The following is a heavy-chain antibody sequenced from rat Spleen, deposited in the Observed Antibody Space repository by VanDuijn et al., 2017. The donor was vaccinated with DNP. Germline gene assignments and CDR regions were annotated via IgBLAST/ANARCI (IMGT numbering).Heavy chain of an antibody. CDR1: GFTFSNYD. V-gene: IGHV5S13*01. D-gene: IGHD1-12*02. CDR2: ISTGGGNT. Sequence: EVQLVESGGGLVQPGRSLKLSCAASGFTFSNYDMAWVRQAPTKGLEWIASISTGGGNTYYRDSVKGRFTISRDNAKNTQYLQMDSLRSEDTATYYCARIYYYDGYFDYWGQGVMVTVSS. J-gene: IGHJ2*01. CDR3: ARIYYYDGYFDY.